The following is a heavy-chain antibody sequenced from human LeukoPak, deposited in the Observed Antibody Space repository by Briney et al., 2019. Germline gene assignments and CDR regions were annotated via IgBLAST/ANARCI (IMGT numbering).Heavy chain of an antibody. J-gene: IGHJ4*02. CDR2: INHSGST. Sequence: RTSETLSLTCAVYGGSFSGYYWSWIRQPPGKGLEWIGEINHSGSTNYNPSLKSRVTISVDTSKNQFSLKLSSVTAADTAVYYCARHTAWSYGYRTQDGGFDYWGQGTLVTVSS. CDR3: ARHTAWSYGYRTQDGGFDY. V-gene: IGHV4-34*01. CDR1: GGSFSGYY. D-gene: IGHD5-18*01.